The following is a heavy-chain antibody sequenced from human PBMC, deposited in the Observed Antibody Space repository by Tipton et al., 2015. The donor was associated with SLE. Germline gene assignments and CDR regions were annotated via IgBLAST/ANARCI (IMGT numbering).Heavy chain of an antibody. CDR1: GFTFSSYE. CDR2: ISSSGSTI. D-gene: IGHD2-15*01. Sequence: SLRLSCAASGFTFSSYEFNWVRQAPGKGLEWVSSISSSGSTISYADSVKGRFTISRDNAKNSLYLQMNSLRAEDTAVYYCARHPSGYYYGMDVWGQGTTVTVSS. J-gene: IGHJ6*02. V-gene: IGHV3-48*03. CDR3: ARHPSGYYYGMDV.